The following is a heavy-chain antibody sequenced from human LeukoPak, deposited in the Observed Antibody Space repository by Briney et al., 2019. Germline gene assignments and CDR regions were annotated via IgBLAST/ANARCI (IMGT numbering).Heavy chain of an antibody. Sequence: PGGSLRLPCAASGFTFSSYAMSWVRQAPGKGLEWVSAISGSGGSTYYADSVKGRFTISRDNSRDTLYLKMNSLRAEDTAVYYCAKGYYDYVWGSYYFDYWGQGTLVTVSS. CDR2: ISGSGGST. CDR1: GFTFSSYA. CDR3: AKGYYDYVWGSYYFDY. J-gene: IGHJ4*02. V-gene: IGHV3-23*01. D-gene: IGHD3-16*01.